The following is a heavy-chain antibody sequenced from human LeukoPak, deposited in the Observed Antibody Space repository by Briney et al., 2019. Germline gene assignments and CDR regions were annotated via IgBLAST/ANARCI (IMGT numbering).Heavy chain of an antibody. CDR3: ARAPTLWYSSSWFDY. CDR2: IYYSGST. J-gene: IGHJ4*02. V-gene: IGHV4-61*08. D-gene: IGHD6-13*01. CDR1: GGSISSGDYY. Sequence: PSQTLSLTCTVSGGSISSGDYYWSWIRQPPGKGLEWIGYIYYSGSTNYNPSLKSRVTISVDTSKNQFSLKLSSVTAADTAVYYCARAPTLWYSSSWFDYWGQGTLVTVSS.